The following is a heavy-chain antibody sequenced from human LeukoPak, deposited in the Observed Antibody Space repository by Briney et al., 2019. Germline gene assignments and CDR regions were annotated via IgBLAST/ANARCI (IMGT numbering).Heavy chain of an antibody. J-gene: IGHJ4*02. CDR2: IYYSGTT. Sequence: SETLSLTCTVSGGSISSSSYYWGWIRQPRGKGLEWIGSIYYSGTTKYNPSLKSRVTISVDNSNNKFSLRLSSVTAADTALYYCARGTLYSGWSYYFDSWGQGTLVTVSS. CDR3: ARGTLYSGWSYYFDS. D-gene: IGHD6-19*01. CDR1: GGSISSSSYY. V-gene: IGHV4-39*07.